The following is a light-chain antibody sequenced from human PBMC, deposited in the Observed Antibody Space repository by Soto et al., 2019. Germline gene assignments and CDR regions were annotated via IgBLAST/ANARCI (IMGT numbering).Light chain of an antibody. V-gene: IGKV3-11*01. CDR2: DAS. CDR3: QQSYSSSH. Sequence: ETVLTQSPATLSLSPGERATLSCRASQSVGSSLAWYQQRPGQPPRLLIYDASKREPGTPDRFSGSGSGTDFTLTISSLQPEDFATYYCQQSYSSSHFGQGTRLRL. CDR1: QSVGSS. J-gene: IGKJ5*01.